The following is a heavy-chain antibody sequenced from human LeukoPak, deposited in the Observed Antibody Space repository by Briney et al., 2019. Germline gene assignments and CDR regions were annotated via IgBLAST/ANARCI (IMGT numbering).Heavy chain of an antibody. CDR1: GYSFTNYW. Sequence: GESLKISCKGSGYSFTNYWIAWVRQMPGKGLEWMGIIYPGDSDTRYRPSFQGQVTISADKSISTAYLQWSSLKASDTAMYYCARQRDYDILTGYYHDAFDIWGQGTMVTVSS. V-gene: IGHV5-51*01. J-gene: IGHJ3*02. D-gene: IGHD3-9*01. CDR3: ARQRDYDILTGYYHDAFDI. CDR2: IYPGDSDT.